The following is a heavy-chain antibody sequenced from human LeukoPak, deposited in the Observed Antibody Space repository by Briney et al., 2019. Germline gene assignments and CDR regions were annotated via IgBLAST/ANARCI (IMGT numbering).Heavy chain of an antibody. J-gene: IGHJ4*02. CDR3: ARGFSSMCDY. D-gene: IGHD6-13*01. CDR2: ISSSSSYI. V-gene: IGHV3-21*01. CDR1: GFTFSSYG. Sequence: GGSLRLSCAASGFTFSSYGMHWVRQAPGKGLEWVSSISSSSSYIYYADSVKGRFTISRDNAKNSLYLQMNSLRAEDTAVYYCARGFSSMCDYWGQGTLVTVSS.